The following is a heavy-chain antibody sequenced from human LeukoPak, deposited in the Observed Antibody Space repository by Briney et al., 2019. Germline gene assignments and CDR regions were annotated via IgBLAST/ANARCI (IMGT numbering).Heavy chain of an antibody. D-gene: IGHD3-10*01. CDR1: GYTFTAYN. V-gene: IGHV1-2*04. CDR3: ARGSGSPLVDGNYYYYYGMDV. CDR2: VTPRSGAT. J-gene: IGHJ6*02. Sequence: ASVKVSCKASGYTFTAYNIHWVRQAPGQRPEWMGWVTPRSGATDYAQKFQGWVTMTRDTSISTAYMELSRLRSDDTAVYYCARGSGSPLVDGNYYYYYGMDVWGQGTTVTVSS.